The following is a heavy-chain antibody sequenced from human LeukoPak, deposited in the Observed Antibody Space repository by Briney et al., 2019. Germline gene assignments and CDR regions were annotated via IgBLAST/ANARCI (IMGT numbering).Heavy chain of an antibody. V-gene: IGHV4-39*01. CDR2: IYYSGST. D-gene: IGHD6-6*01. CDR1: GGSISSSSYY. Sequence: SETLSLTCTVSGGSISSSSYYWGWIRQPPGKGLEWIGSIYYSGSTYYNPSLKSRVSISVDTSKNQFSLKLSSVTAADTAVYYCARHGGIELVSYYFDYWGQGTLVTVSS. J-gene: IGHJ4*02. CDR3: ARHGGIELVSYYFDY.